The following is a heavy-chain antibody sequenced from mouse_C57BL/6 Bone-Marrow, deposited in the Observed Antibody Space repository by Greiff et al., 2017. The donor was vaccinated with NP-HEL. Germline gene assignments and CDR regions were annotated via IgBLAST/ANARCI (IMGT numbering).Heavy chain of an antibody. CDR2: IYPGGGYT. J-gene: IGHJ2*01. D-gene: IGHD1-1*01. V-gene: IGHV1-63*01. CDR1: GYTFTNYW. CDR3: ARSRFITTVVAFDY. Sequence: QVQLKESGAELVRPGTSVKMSCKASGYTFTNYWIGWAKQRPGHGLEWIGDIYPGGGYTNYNEKFKGKATLTADKSSSTAYMQFSSLTSEDSAIYYCARSRFITTVVAFDYWGKGTTLTVSS.